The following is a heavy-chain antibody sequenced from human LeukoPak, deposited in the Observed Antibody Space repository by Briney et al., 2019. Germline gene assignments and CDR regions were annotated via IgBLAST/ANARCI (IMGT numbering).Heavy chain of an antibody. CDR3: ARVRDRGYRPYFDY. CDR2: IYYSGST. CDR1: GFTFSSYA. V-gene: IGHV4-59*01. J-gene: IGHJ4*02. Sequence: GSLRLSCAASGFTFSSYAMSWIRQPPGKGLEWIGYIYYSGSTNYNPSLKSRVTISVDTSKNQFSLKLSSVTAADTAVYYCARVRDRGYRPYFDYWGQGTLVTVSS. D-gene: IGHD5-18*01.